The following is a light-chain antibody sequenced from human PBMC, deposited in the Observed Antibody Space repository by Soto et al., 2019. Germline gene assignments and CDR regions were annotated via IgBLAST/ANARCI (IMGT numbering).Light chain of an antibody. V-gene: IGLV1-40*01. CDR1: SSNIGAGYD. CDR3: QSYDSSLRGVV. J-gene: IGLJ2*01. Sequence: QSVLTQSPSVSGAPGQRVTISCTGSSSNIGAGYDVHWYQQLPGTAPKLLIYGNSNRPSGVPDRFSGSKSGTSASLAITGLQAEDEADYYCQSYDSSLRGVVFGGGTKVNVL. CDR2: GNS.